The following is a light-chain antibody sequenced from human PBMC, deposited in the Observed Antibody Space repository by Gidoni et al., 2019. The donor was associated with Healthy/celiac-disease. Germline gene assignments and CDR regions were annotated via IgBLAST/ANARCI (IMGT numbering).Light chain of an antibody. Sequence: DIQMTHSPPTLSAFVGDRVPITCPASQSLISWLAWYQQKPGKAPKLLISKTSTLERGVPSRSSGSGAGTEFALPISSLQPADFATYCCKQYSSYSWTLGQHQGGNQT. J-gene: IGKJ1*01. CDR2: KTS. V-gene: IGKV1-5*03. CDR1: QSLISW. CDR3: KQYSSYSWT.